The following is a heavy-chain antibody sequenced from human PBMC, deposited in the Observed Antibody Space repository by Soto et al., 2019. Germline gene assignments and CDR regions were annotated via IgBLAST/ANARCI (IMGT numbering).Heavy chain of an antibody. Sequence: SETLSLTCSVSGAAISRGDYYWSWGRQAPGKGLEWIGHISHSGNINYSPSLKSRVTISVDTSKNQFSLNLNSVTAADTAVYYCVRALGSRFMEWPRFDTWGQGTQVTVS. D-gene: IGHD3-3*01. J-gene: IGHJ5*02. CDR3: VRALGSRFMEWPRFDT. V-gene: IGHV4-30-4*01. CDR2: ISHSGNI. CDR1: GAAISRGDYY.